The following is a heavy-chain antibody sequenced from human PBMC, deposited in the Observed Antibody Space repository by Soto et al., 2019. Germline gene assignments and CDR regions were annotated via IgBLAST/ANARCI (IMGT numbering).Heavy chain of an antibody. CDR3: AIDCSGGSCYYY. CDR2: ISYDGSNK. Sequence: QVQLVESGGGVVQPGRSLRLSCAASGFTFSSYAMHWVRQAPGKGLEWVAVISYDGSNKYYADSVKGRFTISRDNSKNTLYLQMNSLRAEDTAVYYCAIDCSGGSCYYYWGQGTLVTVSS. J-gene: IGHJ4*02. D-gene: IGHD2-15*01. V-gene: IGHV3-30-3*01. CDR1: GFTFSSYA.